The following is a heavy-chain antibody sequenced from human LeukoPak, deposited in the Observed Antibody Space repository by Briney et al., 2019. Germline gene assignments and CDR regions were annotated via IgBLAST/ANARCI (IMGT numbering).Heavy chain of an antibody. CDR1: GFTFSSYV. V-gene: IGHV3-30*19. D-gene: IGHD6-19*01. Sequence: GRSLRLSCAAPGFTFSSYVMNWVRQAPGKGLEWVAVISYDGSNKYYADSVKGRFTISRDNSKNTLYLQMNSLRAEDTAVYYCARSGPSQWLVRFFDYWGQGTLVTVSS. CDR2: ISYDGSNK. CDR3: ARSGPSQWLVRFFDY. J-gene: IGHJ4*02.